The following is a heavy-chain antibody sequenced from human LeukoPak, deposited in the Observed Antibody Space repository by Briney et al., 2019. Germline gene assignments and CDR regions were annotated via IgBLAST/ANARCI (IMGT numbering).Heavy chain of an antibody. Sequence: PETLSLTCTPSGGPISNYQWSWIRQPPGKGLEWIGNIYYSGTANYNPSLKSRVIISVDTSKNQFSLKLSPVTAADTAVYYCARVGVDDSGNIIKYFFDYWGQGTLVTVSS. V-gene: IGHV4-59*01. J-gene: IGHJ4*02. CDR2: IYYSGTA. D-gene: IGHD4-23*01. CDR3: ARVGVDDSGNIIKYFFDY. CDR1: GGPISNYQ.